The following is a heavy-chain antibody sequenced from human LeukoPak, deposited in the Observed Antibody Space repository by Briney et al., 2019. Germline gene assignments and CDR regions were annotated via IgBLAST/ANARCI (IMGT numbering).Heavy chain of an antibody. CDR2: IYSGGST. CDR3: AKEQPWEAYEDY. J-gene: IGHJ4*02. V-gene: IGHV3-66*01. Sequence: PGGSLRLSCAAPGFAFSSYAMSWVRQDPGQGLEWVSVIYSGGSTYYADSVKGRFTISRDNSKNTLYLQMNSLRAEDTAVYYCAKEQPWEAYEDYWGQGTLVSVAS. D-gene: IGHD5-12*01. CDR1: GFAFSSYA.